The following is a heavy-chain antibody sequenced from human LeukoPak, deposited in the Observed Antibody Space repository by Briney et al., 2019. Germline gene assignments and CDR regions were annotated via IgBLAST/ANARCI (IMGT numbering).Heavy chain of an antibody. J-gene: IGHJ4*02. CDR2: IYHSGST. CDR3: ARYRVARSYYFDY. CDR1: GGFISSSNW. D-gene: IGHD5/OR15-5a*01. Sequence: SETLSLTCAVSGGFISSSNWWSWVRQPPGKGLEWIGEIYHSGSTNYNPSLKSRVTISVDKSKNQFSLKLSSVTAADTAVYYCARYRVARSYYFDYWGQGTLVTVSS. V-gene: IGHV4-4*02.